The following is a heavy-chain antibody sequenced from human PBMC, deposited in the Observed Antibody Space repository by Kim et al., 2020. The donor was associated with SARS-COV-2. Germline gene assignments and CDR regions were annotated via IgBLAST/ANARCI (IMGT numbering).Heavy chain of an antibody. J-gene: IGHJ4*02. D-gene: IGHD3-10*01. Sequence: GGSLRLSCAASGFTFSSYGMHWVRQAPGKGLEWVVVIWYDGSNKYYADSVKGRFTISRDNSKNTLYLQMNSLRAEDTAVYYCARDSYGFSSYYFDYWGQGTLVTVSS. CDR3: ARDSYGFSSYYFDY. V-gene: IGHV3-33*01. CDR1: GFTFSSYG. CDR2: IWYDGSNK.